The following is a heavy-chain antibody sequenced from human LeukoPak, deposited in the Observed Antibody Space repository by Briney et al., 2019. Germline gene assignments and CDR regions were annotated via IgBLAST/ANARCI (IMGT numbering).Heavy chain of an antibody. D-gene: IGHD6-19*01. V-gene: IGHV1-46*01. CDR1: GYTFTSHS. J-gene: IGHJ4*02. CDR3: ARDKSGSSGWYSYFDY. Sequence: ASVKVSCKTSGYTFTSHSMHWVRQAPGQGLEWMGIINPGGARTNYAQKFQGRVTLTRDMSTSTFNMELSSLRSEDTAVYYCARDKSGSSGWYSYFDYWGQGTLVTVSS. CDR2: INPGGART.